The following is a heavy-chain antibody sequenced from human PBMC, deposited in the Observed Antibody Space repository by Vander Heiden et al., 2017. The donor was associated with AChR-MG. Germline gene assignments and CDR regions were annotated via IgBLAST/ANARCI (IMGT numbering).Heavy chain of an antibody. CDR3: AGTTVTNNY. D-gene: IGHD4-17*01. CDR2: ISSDGGTT. Sequence: VQLVESGGRGVQPGRSPRLSCPSSGFPLSSRAMHWVRQAPGKGLEWVAIISSDGGTTFYGDAVKGRFSISRDNSKNTLYLQMNNLRVEDTALYYCAGTTVTNNYWGQGTLVTVSS. V-gene: IGHV3-30-3*01. J-gene: IGHJ4*02. CDR1: GFPLSSRA.